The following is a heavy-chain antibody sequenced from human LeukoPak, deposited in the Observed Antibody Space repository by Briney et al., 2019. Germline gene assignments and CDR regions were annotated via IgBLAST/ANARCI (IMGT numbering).Heavy chain of an antibody. CDR3: ARDLGDSSGYRSYYYGMDV. D-gene: IGHD3-22*01. J-gene: IGHJ6*02. CDR1: GYTFTGYY. Sequence: ASVKVSCKASGYTFTGYYMHWVRQAPGQGLEWMGWINPNSGGTNYAQKFQGRVTMTRDTSTSTAYMELSRLRSDDTAVYYCARDLGDSSGYRSYYYGMDVWGQGTTVTVSS. CDR2: INPNSGGT. V-gene: IGHV1-2*02.